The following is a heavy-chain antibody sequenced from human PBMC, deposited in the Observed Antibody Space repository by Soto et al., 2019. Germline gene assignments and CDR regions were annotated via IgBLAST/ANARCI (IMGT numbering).Heavy chain of an antibody. J-gene: IGHJ4*02. V-gene: IGHV4-34*01. CDR3: ARIFTFPATSSRGYYFDY. CDR1: GGSFSGYY. D-gene: IGHD3-10*01. CDR2: INHSGST. Sequence: PSETLSLTCAVYGGSFSGYYWSWIRQPPWKGLEWIGEINHSGSTNYNPSLKSRVTISVDTSKNQFSLKLSSVTAADTAVYYCARIFTFPATSSRGYYFDYWSQGTLVTVSS.